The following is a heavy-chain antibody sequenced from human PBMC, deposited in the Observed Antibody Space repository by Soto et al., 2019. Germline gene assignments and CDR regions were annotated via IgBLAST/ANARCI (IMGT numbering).Heavy chain of an antibody. CDR1: GGSISSNSFH. CDR3: ARHNYGSGSTYFDY. CDR2: IYYSGST. V-gene: IGHV4-61*05. J-gene: IGHJ4*02. Sequence: ASETLSLTCTVSGGSISSNSFHWGWIRQPPGKGLEWIGYIYYSGSTNYNPSLKSRVTISVDTSKNQFSLKLNSMTAADTAVYYCARHNYGSGSTYFDYWGQGTLVTVSS. D-gene: IGHD3-10*01.